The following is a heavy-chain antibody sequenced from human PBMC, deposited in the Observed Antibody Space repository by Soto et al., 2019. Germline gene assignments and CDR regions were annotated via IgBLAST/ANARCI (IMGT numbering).Heavy chain of an antibody. CDR3: ASHVRPTNWGGGYFDY. CDR2: MSYSRST. V-gene: IGHV4-39*01. Sequence: QLQLQESGPGLVKPSETLSLTSFVSGGSISSNNYYWGWIRQPPGKGLEWIGSMSYSRSTYYNPSLKSRVTISVDTSKNQFSLKRTSVTAADTAVYYCASHVRPTNWGGGYFDYWGQGALVTVSS. CDR1: GGSISSNNYY. D-gene: IGHD7-27*01. J-gene: IGHJ4*02.